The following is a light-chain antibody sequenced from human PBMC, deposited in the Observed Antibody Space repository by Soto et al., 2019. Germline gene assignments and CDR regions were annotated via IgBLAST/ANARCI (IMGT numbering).Light chain of an antibody. V-gene: IGLV2-11*01. CDR1: SSDVGSYKY. CDR3: CSFVDSDTVL. J-gene: IGLJ3*02. CDR2: DIN. Sequence: QSALTQPRSVSGSPGQSVTISCTGTSSDVGSYKYVSWYQHHPGKAPKLMIFDINKRPSGVPDRFSGSNSGNAASLTISGLQPEDEADYCCCSFVDSDTVLLGGGTKLTVL.